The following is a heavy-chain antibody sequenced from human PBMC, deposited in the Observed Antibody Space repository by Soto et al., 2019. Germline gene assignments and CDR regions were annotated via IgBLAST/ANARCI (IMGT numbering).Heavy chain of an antibody. D-gene: IGHD3-10*01. J-gene: IGHJ5*02. CDR1: GGSISSGDYY. V-gene: IGHV4-30-4*01. Sequence: SEILSLTCTVSGGSISSGDYYWSWIRQPPGKGLEWIGYISYSGSTYYNPSLKSRVTISVDTSKNQFSLKLSSVTAADTAVYYCASGVTMARGVIIPWFDPWGQGTLVTV. CDR2: ISYSGST. CDR3: ASGVTMARGVIIPWFDP.